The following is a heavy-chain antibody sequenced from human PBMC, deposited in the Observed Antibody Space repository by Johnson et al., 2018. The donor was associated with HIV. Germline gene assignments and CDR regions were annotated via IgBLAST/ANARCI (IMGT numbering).Heavy chain of an antibody. V-gene: IGHV3-30*04. CDR3: AGQVRAFDI. CDR1: GFTFSSYA. Sequence: QVHLVESGGGLVQPGGPLRLSCAASGFTFSSYAMHWVRQAPGKGLEWVAVISYDGSNKYYADSVKGRFTISRDNSMHTMYLQMNSLRAEDTAVYYCAGQVRAFDIWGQGTMVTVSS. CDR2: ISYDGSNK. J-gene: IGHJ3*02. D-gene: IGHD6-19*01.